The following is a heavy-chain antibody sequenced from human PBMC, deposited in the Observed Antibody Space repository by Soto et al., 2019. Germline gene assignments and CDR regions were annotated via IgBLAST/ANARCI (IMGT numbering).Heavy chain of an antibody. Sequence: QVQLQESGPGLVKPSETLSLTCSVSGGSISSYYWSWIRQPPGKGLEWIGYIYYSGSTNYNPSLKSRVTISVDTSKNHFSLRLRSVTAADTAVYYCARRHCSRTSCYLDYWGQGTLVTVSS. CDR1: GGSISSYY. V-gene: IGHV4-59*08. J-gene: IGHJ4*02. CDR2: IYYSGST. CDR3: ARRHCSRTSCYLDY. D-gene: IGHD2-2*01.